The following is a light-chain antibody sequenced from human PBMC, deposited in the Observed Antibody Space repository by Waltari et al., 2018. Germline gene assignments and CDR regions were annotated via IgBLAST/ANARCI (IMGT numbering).Light chain of an antibody. J-gene: IGKJ1*01. V-gene: IGKV1-5*03. CDR3: LQYNSYPWT. Sequence: DLQVTQPPSTLSASVGDRVTITCRASQSIVVSLAWYQQKPGKAPRLLIYNASYLESGVPSRFSGSASGTAFTLTISSLQADDFATYYCLQYNSYPWTFGQGTTVEIK. CDR2: NAS. CDR1: QSIVVS.